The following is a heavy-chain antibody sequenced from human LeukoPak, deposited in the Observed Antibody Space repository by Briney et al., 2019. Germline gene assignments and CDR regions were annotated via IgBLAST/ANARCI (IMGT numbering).Heavy chain of an antibody. J-gene: IGHJ5*02. D-gene: IGHD2-15*01. CDR2: INAGNDNT. Sequence: ASVKVSCKASGYTFTSYAMHWVRQAPGQRLEWMGWINAGNDNTKYSQKFQGRVTITRDTSANTAYMELSSLRSEDTAVYYCARDLGYCTGGTCYPNWFDPWGQGTLVTVSS. V-gene: IGHV1-3*01. CDR1: GYTFTSYA. CDR3: ARDLGYCTGGTCYPNWFDP.